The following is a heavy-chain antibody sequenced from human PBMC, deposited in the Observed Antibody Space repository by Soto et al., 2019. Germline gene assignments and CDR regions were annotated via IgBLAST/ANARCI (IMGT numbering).Heavy chain of an antibody. CDR2: ISGSGGST. V-gene: IGHV3-23*01. J-gene: IGHJ6*04. CDR1: GFTLSSYA. D-gene: IGHD3-22*01. CDR3: AKVSPRLLLPDV. Sequence: PGGSLRLSCAASGFTLSSYAMSWVRQAPGKGLEWVSAISGSGGSTYYADSVKGRFTISRDNSRNTLYLQMNSLRAEDTAVYYCAKVSPRLLLPDVWGKGTTVTVSS.